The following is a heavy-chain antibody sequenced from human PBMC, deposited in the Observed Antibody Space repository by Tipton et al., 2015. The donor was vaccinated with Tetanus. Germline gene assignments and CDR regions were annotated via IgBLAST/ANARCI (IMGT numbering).Heavy chain of an antibody. Sequence: TLSLTCTVSGGSISSGGYYWSWIRQHPGKGLEWIGYIYYSGSTYYNPSLKSRVTISVDTSKNQFSLKLSSVTAADTAVYYCVGLGMGGSYGMDVWGQGTTVTVSS. CDR1: GGSISSGGYY. CDR2: IYYSGST. CDR3: VGLGMGGSYGMDV. D-gene: IGHD1-26*01. J-gene: IGHJ6*02. V-gene: IGHV4-31*03.